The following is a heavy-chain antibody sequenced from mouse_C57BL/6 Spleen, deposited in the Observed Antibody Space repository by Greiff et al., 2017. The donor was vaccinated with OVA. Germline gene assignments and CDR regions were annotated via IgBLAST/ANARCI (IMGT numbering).Heavy chain of an antibody. Sequence: QVQLQQPGAELVKPGASVKMSCKASGYTFTSSWITWVKQRPGQGLQWIGDIYPGSGSTNYNEKFKSKATLTVDTSSSTAYMQLSSLTSEVSAVYYCARSGLRGFAYWGQGTLVTVSA. CDR1: GYTFTSSW. J-gene: IGHJ3*01. D-gene: IGHD2-4*01. V-gene: IGHV1-55*01. CDR3: ARSGLRGFAY. CDR2: IYPGSGST.